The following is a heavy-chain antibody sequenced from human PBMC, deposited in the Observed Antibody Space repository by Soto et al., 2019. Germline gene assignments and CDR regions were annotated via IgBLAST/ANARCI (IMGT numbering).Heavy chain of an antibody. CDR2: VYYSGST. J-gene: IGHJ5*02. V-gene: IGHV4-31*03. CDR3: ARGYCSSTICYIWDNWFDP. CDR1: GGSISSGGYY. Sequence: SETLSLTCTVSGGSISSGGYYWSWVRQHPGKGLEWIGYVYYSGSTFYNPSLKSRVTISVDTSKNQFSLKLSSVTAADTAVYYCARGYCSSTICYIWDNWFDPWGQGTLVTVSS. D-gene: IGHD2-2*02.